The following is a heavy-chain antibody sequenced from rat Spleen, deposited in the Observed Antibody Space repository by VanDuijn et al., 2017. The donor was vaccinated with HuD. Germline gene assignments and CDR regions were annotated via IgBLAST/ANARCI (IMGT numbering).Heavy chain of an antibody. CDR2: MRYNGDT. J-gene: IGHJ2*01. Sequence: QVQLKESGPGLVQPSQTLSLTCTVSGFSLTSYNVHWVRQPPGKGLEWMGRMRYNGDTSYNSALKSRLSISRDTSKNQVFLKMNSLQTDDTGTYYCTRESRTGNYFDYWGQGVMVTVSS. D-gene: IGHD5-1*01. CDR3: TRESRTGNYFDY. CDR1: GFSLTSYN. V-gene: IGHV2-63*01.